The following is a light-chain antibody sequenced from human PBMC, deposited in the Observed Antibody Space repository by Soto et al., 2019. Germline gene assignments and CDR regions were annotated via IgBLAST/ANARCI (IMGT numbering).Light chain of an antibody. J-gene: IGKJ2*01. Sequence: DIQMTQSPSTLSASVGDRVTIPCRASQSISSWLAWYQQKPGKAPKVLISQASNLEIGVPSRFSGSGSGTEFTLTISSLQPDDFATYYCQQYNSYSETFGQGTKLEMK. CDR2: QAS. V-gene: IGKV1-5*03. CDR1: QSISSW. CDR3: QQYNSYSET.